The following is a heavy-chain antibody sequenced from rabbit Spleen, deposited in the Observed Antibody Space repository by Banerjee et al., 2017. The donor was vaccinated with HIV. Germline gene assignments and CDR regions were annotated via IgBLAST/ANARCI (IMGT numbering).Heavy chain of an antibody. V-gene: IGHV1S47*01. CDR3: ARDGAGGSYFAL. CDR1: GFDFSNDA. D-gene: IGHD8-1*01. CDR2: IYNGDGST. Sequence: EESGGGLVQPEGSLTLTCKASGFDFSNDAMCWVRQAPGKGPEFIACIYNGDGSTYHASWVNGRFTVSRENAQNTVFLQMTSLTAADTATYFCARDGAGGSYFALWGPGTLVTVS. J-gene: IGHJ4*01.